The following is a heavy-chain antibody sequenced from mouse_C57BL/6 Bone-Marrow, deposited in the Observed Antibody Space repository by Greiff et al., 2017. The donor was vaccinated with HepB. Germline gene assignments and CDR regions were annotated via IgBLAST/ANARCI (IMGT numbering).Heavy chain of an antibody. CDR1: GFSLTSYG. CDR2: IWGVGST. V-gene: IGHV2-6*01. J-gene: IGHJ4*01. Sequence: VKVVESGPGLVAPSQSLSITCTVSGFSLTSYGVDWVRQSPGKGLEWLGVIWGVGSTNYNSALKSRLSISKDNSKSQVFLKMNSLQTDDTAMYYCASGYLYAMDYWGQGTSVTVSS. D-gene: IGHD2-12*01. CDR3: ASGYLYAMDY.